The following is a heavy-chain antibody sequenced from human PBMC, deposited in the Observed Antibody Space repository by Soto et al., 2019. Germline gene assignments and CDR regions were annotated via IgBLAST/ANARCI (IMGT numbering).Heavy chain of an antibody. CDR3: AREGALKPFSS. J-gene: IGHJ5*02. Sequence: GGSLRLSCAASGFTFSSFDMHWVRQAPGKGLEWVAVISHDGSNKYYKDSVKGRFTISRDNSKNTLYLQMNSLRAEDTAVYYCAREGALKPFSSWGQGALVTVSS. CDR1: GFTFSSFD. V-gene: IGHV3-30-3*01. CDR2: ISHDGSNK.